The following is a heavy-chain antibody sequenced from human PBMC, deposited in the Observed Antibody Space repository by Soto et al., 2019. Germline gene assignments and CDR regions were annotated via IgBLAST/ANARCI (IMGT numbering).Heavy chain of an antibody. V-gene: IGHV3-30*19. D-gene: IGHD4-17*01. CDR1: GFIFSNYG. J-gene: IGHJ4*02. CDR3: VIDDDYPVNGFDY. Sequence: QVQLVESGGGVVQPGRSLRLSCAASGFIFSNYGMHWVRQAPGKGLEWVAVIPNDGTYQYYVDSVKGRFTISRDNSKEAFYLQINSLRAADTAVYFCVIDDDYPVNGFDYWCQGILVTISS. CDR2: IPNDGTYQ.